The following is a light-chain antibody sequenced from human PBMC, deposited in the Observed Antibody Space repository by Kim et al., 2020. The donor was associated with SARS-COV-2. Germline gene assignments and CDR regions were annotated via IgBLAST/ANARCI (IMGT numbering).Light chain of an antibody. CDR2: WAS. J-gene: IGKJ4*01. V-gene: IGKV4-1*01. Sequence: RATINCKSSQSVLYSSNNKNYLAWYQQKPGQPPKLLIYWASTRESGVPDRFSGSGSGTDFTLTISSLQAEDVAVYYCQQYYSTPLTFGGGTKVEIK. CDR1: QSVLYSSNNKNY. CDR3: QQYYSTPLT.